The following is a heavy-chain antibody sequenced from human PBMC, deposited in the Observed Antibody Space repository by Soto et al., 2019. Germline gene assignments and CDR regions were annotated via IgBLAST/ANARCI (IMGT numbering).Heavy chain of an antibody. D-gene: IGHD4-17*01. J-gene: IGHJ4*02. CDR2: TYYRSKWYN. CDR3: ARESWPYGDFAAPLGY. Sequence: WVRQSPSRGLEWLGRTYYRSKWYNDYAVSVKSRITINPDTSKNQFSLQLNSVTPEDTAVYYCARESWPYGDFAAPLGYWGQGTLVTVSS. V-gene: IGHV6-1*01.